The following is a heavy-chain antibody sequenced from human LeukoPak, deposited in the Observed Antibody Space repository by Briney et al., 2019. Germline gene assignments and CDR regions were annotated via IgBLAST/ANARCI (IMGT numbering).Heavy chain of an antibody. J-gene: IGHJ4*02. D-gene: IGHD7-27*01. CDR2: ITNDGNYE. V-gene: IGHV3-33*05. Sequence: GGSLRLSCAASGFTFSTYGRHWVRQAPGKGREGGAVITNDGNYEKYADAVRGRFTISRDNSKHTLYLQMHSLSAEDTAVYYCARDSITGDNSLDFWGQGTLVTVSS. CDR1: GFTFSTYG. CDR3: ARDSITGDNSLDF.